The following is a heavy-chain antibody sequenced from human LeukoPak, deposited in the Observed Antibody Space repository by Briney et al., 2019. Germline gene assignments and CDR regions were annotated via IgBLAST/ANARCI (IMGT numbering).Heavy chain of an antibody. CDR3: ARDLVPAAIHYYFDY. Sequence: ASVKVSCKASGYTFTSYGISWVRQAPGQGLEWMGWISAYDGNTNYAQKLQGRVTMTTDTSTSTAYMELRSLRSEDTAVYYCARDLVPAAIHYYFDYWGQGTLVTVSS. V-gene: IGHV1-18*01. CDR1: GYTFTSYG. J-gene: IGHJ4*02. D-gene: IGHD2-2*01. CDR2: ISAYDGNT.